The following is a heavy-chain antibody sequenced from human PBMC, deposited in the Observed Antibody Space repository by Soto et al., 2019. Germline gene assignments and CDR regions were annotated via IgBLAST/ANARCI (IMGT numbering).Heavy chain of an antibody. J-gene: IGHJ5*02. Sequence: PGGSLRLSCAASGFTFISYSMNWGRQAPGKGLEWVSSISSSSSYIYYADSVKGRFTISRDNAKNSLYLQMNSLRAEDTAVYYCARDWSAAAGSNWFDPWGQGTLVTVSS. CDR3: ARDWSAAAGSNWFDP. CDR2: ISSSSSYI. V-gene: IGHV3-21*01. D-gene: IGHD6-13*01. CDR1: GFTFISYS.